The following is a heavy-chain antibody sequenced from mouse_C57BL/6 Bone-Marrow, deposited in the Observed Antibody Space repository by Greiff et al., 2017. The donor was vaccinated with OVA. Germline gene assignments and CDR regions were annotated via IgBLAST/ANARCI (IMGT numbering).Heavy chain of an antibody. CDR3: ARERITTVVAAGDFDY. V-gene: IGHV1-64*01. CDR2: IYPRSGNT. D-gene: IGHD1-1*01. CDR1: GYTFTSYR. Sequence: QVQLQQPGAELVKPGASVKLSCKASGYTFTSYRMHWVKQRPGQGLEWIGEIYPRSGNTYYNEKFKGKATLTADKSSSTAYMELRSLTSEDSAVYFCARERITTVVAAGDFDYWGQGTTLTVSS. J-gene: IGHJ2*01.